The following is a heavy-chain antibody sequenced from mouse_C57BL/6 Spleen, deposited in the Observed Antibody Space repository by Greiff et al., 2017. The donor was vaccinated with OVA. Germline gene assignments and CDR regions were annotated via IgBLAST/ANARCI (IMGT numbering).Heavy chain of an antibody. D-gene: IGHD1-1*01. Sequence: EVQLQQPGAELVRPGASVKLSCTASGFNFQDYYMHWVKQRPEQGLEWIGWIDPENGVTEYASKFKGQATITADTSSNTAYLQLSSLTSEDTAVYYCTTRITTVVPPFDYWGQGTPLTVSS. CDR3: TTRITTVVPPFDY. CDR1: GFNFQDYY. CDR2: IDPENGVT. J-gene: IGHJ2*01. V-gene: IGHV14-4*01.